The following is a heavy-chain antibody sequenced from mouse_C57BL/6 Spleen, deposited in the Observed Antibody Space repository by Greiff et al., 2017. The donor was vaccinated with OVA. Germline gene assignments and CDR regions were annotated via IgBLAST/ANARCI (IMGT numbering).Heavy chain of an antibody. J-gene: IGHJ2*01. Sequence: DVQLQESGPGLVKPSQSLSLTCSVTGYSITSCYYWNWIRQFPGNKLEWMGYISYDGSNNYNPTLKNRISITRDTSKNQFCLKLNSVTTEDTATYYCSREVLGFDYWGQGTTLTVSS. CDR2: ISYDGSN. CDR3: SREVLGFDY. D-gene: IGHD1-1*01. CDR1: GYSITSCYY. V-gene: IGHV3-6*01.